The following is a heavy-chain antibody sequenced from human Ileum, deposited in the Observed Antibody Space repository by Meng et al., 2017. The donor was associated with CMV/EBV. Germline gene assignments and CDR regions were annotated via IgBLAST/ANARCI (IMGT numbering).Heavy chain of an antibody. V-gene: IGHV4-61*01. J-gene: IGHJ4*02. D-gene: IGHD3-3*01. CDR2: NLYGGTT. CDR3: ATNFWSGYLSDF. CDR1: GGSVNSDSHF. Sequence: SETLSLTCTVSGGSVNSDSHFWIWIRQPPGKGLEWIGYNLYGGTTKYNPSLKSRVSISVDTSKNEFSLKLNSVTAADTAVYYCATNFWSGYLSDFWGQGTLVTVSS.